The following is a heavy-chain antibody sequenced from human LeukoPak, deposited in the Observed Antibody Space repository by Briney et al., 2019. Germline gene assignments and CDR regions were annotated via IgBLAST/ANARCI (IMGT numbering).Heavy chain of an antibody. V-gene: IGHV4-61*08. D-gene: IGHD5-18*01. CDR3: ARDRPEYSYGYKGHGMDV. CDR2: IYYSGST. J-gene: IGHJ6*02. Sequence: SETLSLTCTVSGGSISSGGYYWSWIRQPPGKGLEWIGYIYYSGSTNYNPSLKSRVTISVDTSKNQFSLKLSSVTAADTAVYYCARDRPEYSYGYKGHGMDVWGQGTTVTVSS. CDR1: GGSISSGGYY.